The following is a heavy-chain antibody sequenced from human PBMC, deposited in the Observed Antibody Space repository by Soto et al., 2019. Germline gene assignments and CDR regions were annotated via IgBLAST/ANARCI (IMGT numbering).Heavy chain of an antibody. CDR2: ISYDGSNK. CDR1: GFTFSSYA. Sequence: QVQLVESGGGVVQPGRSLRLSCAASGFTFSSYAMHWVRQAPGKGLEWVAVISYDGSNKYYADSVKGRFTISRDNSKYTLYLQMNSLRAEDTAVYYCAPADDSPFDYWGQGTLVTVSS. V-gene: IGHV3-30-3*01. CDR3: APADDSPFDY. D-gene: IGHD3-3*01. J-gene: IGHJ4*02.